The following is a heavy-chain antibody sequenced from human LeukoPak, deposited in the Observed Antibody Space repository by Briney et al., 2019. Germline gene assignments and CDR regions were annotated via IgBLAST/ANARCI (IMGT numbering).Heavy chain of an antibody. CDR3: ARVGTIPYYFDY. D-gene: IGHD3-3*01. J-gene: IGHJ4*02. CDR2: ISSSSSYI. CDR1: GFTFSSYS. V-gene: IGHV3-21*01. Sequence: PGGSLRLSCAASGFTFSSYSMNWVRQAPGKGLEWASSISSSSSYIYYADSVKGRFTISRDNAKNSLYLQMNSLRAEDTAVYYCARVGTIPYYFDYWGQGTLVTVSS.